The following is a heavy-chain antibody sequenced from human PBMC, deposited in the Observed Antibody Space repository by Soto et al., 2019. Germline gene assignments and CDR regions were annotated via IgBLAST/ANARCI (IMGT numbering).Heavy chain of an antibody. D-gene: IGHD3-16*02. V-gene: IGHV3-48*02. J-gene: IGHJ3*02. CDR2: ISSSSSTI. Sequence: GGSLRLSCAASGFTFSSYSMNWVRQAPGKGLEWVSYISSSSSTIYYADSVNGRFTISRDNAKNSLYLQMNSLRDEDTAVYYCASLGSFSHYDYVWGSYRDAFDIWGQGTMVTVSS. CDR3: ASLGSFSHYDYVWGSYRDAFDI. CDR1: GFTFSSYS.